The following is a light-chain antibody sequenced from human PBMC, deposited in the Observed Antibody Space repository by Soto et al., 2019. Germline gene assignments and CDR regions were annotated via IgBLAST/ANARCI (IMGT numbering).Light chain of an antibody. CDR2: EAP. CDR3: QQRSTWPS. Sequence: EIVLTQSPATLSLSPGERATLSCRASQSVSSYLAWYQQKPGQAPRLLIYEAPNRATGIPARLSGSGSGTAFTLTISSLEPEDFAVYYCQQRSTWPSFGPGTKVDIK. CDR1: QSVSSY. V-gene: IGKV3-11*01. J-gene: IGKJ3*01.